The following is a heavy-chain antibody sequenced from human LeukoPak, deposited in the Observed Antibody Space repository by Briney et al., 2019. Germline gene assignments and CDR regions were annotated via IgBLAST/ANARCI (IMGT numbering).Heavy chain of an antibody. CDR3: TRGGPDFGSGYYSGSEYYYYYYLDV. CDR1: GGTFSSYT. CDR2: IIPILGIA. Sequence: SVKVSCKASGGTFSSYTISWVRQAPGQGREWMGRIIPILGIANYAQKFQGRVTITPDKSTSTAYMDLSSLRYGDTAVYYCTRGGPDFGSGYYSGSEYYYYYYLDVWGKGATVTVSS. J-gene: IGHJ6*03. V-gene: IGHV1-69*02. D-gene: IGHD3-3*01.